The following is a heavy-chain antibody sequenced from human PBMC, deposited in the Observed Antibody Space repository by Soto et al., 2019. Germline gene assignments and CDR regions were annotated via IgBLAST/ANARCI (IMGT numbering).Heavy chain of an antibody. CDR1: GYTFTSYY. J-gene: IGHJ6*03. V-gene: IGHV1-46*03. CDR2: INPSGGST. CDR3: ARGGYCSGGSCYPPLYYMDV. Sequence: ASVKVSCKASGYTFTSYYMHWVRQAPGQGLEWMGIINPSGGSTSYAQKFQGRVTMTRDTSTSTVYMELSSLRSEDTAVYYCARGGYCSGGSCYPPLYYMDVWGKGTTVTVSS. D-gene: IGHD2-15*01.